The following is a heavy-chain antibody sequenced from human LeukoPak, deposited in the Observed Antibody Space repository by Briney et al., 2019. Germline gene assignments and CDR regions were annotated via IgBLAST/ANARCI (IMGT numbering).Heavy chain of an antibody. CDR1: GFTFSSHA. D-gene: IGHD1-26*01. CDR3: ANVRELPKYWWFDA. V-gene: IGHV3-23*01. Sequence: PGGSLRLSCAAPGFTFSSHAMSWVRQAPGKGLEWVSAISGSGGSTFYAEFVKGRYTISRDNYKNTLYLQMNSLRAEDTAAYYCANVRELPKYWWFDAWGQGTLVTVSS. J-gene: IGHJ5*02. CDR2: ISGSGGST.